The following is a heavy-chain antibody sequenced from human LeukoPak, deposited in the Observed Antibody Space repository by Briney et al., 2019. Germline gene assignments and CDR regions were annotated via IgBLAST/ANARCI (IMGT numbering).Heavy chain of an antibody. Sequence: SETLSLTCTVSGGSISSGGYYWSWIRQPPGKGLEWIGYIYHSGSTYYNPSLKSRVTISVDRSKNQFSLKLSSVTAADTAVYYCARDGFGYSYGYRYYYYYMDVWGKGTTVTVSS. D-gene: IGHD5-18*01. CDR1: GGSISSGGYY. V-gene: IGHV4-30-2*01. J-gene: IGHJ6*03. CDR2: IYHSGST. CDR3: ARDGFGYSYGYRYYYYYMDV.